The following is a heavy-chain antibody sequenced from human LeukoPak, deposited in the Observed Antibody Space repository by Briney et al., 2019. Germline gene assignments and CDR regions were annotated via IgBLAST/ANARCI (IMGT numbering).Heavy chain of an antibody. D-gene: IGHD1-26*01. CDR1: GFTFNSHW. V-gene: IGHV3-7*01. CDR2: INQDGGTI. J-gene: IGHJ4*02. CDR3: ARAFGSYSGSYFDY. Sequence: PGGSLRLSCAASGFTFNSHWMNWVRQAPGKGLEWVGVINQDGGTIGYGDSVKGRFTIARDNAKNSLYLQMNSLRAEDTAVYYCARAFGSYSGSYFDYWGQGTLVTVSS.